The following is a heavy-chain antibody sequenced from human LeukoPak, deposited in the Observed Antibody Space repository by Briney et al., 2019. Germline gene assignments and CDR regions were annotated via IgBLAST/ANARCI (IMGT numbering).Heavy chain of an antibody. V-gene: IGHV4-4*02. CDR3: ARDFSRITPVRHYYMDV. Sequence: PSGTLSLTCAVSGGLISSRNWWSWVRQSPGKGLEGIGEIDHSGSTNYNPSLKSRLTISLHKSKNQFSLNLTSVTAADTAVYYCARDFSRITPVRHYYMDVWGKGTTVTVSS. CDR1: GGLISSRNW. CDR2: IDHSGST. J-gene: IGHJ6*03. D-gene: IGHD3-10*01.